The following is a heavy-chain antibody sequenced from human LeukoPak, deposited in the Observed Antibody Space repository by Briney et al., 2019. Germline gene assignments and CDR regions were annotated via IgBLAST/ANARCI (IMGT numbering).Heavy chain of an antibody. Sequence: SETLSLTCTVSGGSITSSAYYWGWVRQPPGKGLEWIGNIYYSGSAYYNPSLKSRVTISVDTSKNQFSLKLSSVTAADTAVYYCARHGVTAMVWGFDYWGQGTLVTVSS. V-gene: IGHV4-39*01. CDR3: ARHGVTAMVWGFDY. D-gene: IGHD5-18*01. CDR1: GGSITSSAYY. J-gene: IGHJ4*02. CDR2: IYYSGSA.